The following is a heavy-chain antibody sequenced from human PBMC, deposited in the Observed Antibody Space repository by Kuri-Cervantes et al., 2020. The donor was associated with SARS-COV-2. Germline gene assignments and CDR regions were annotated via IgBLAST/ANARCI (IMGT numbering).Heavy chain of an antibody. V-gene: IGHV3-30-3*01. CDR2: LSHDATNK. D-gene: IGHD3-16*01. J-gene: IGHJ4*02. CDR1: GLSFPQYP. CDR3: ARDDINWGIDY. Sequence: GESLKISCAGSGLSFPQYPMHWVRQAPGRGREWVAILSHDATNKNYADSVRGRFTISRDNSKNTLFLQMDSLRPEDTAIYYCARDDINWGIDYWGQGTLVTVSS.